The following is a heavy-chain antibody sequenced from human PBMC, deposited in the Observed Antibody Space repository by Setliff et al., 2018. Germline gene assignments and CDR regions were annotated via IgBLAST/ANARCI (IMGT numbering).Heavy chain of an antibody. V-gene: IGHV4-34*01. Sequence: SETLSLTCAAFGGTFSDYHWTWIRQSPEKGLEWIGEINHRGSTNYNPSLKSRVTISIDTSKDQFSLKLISMTAADTAVYYCARVTGFLYMDVWGKGTTVTVSS. CDR1: GGTFSDYH. J-gene: IGHJ6*03. CDR3: ARVTGFLYMDV. D-gene: IGHD3-3*01. CDR2: INHRGST.